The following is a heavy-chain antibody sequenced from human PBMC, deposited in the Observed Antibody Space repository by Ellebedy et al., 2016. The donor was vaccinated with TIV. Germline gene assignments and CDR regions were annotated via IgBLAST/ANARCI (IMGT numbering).Heavy chain of an antibody. CDR3: ARDNDAFDI. CDR2: IKSKTDGGTT. CDR1: GFTFSNAW. Sequence: GESLKISCAASGFTFSNAWMSWVRQAPGKGLEWVGRIKSKTDGGTTDYAAPVKGRFTISRDNSKNTLYLQMNSLRAEDTAVYYCARDNDAFDIWGQGTMVTVSS. V-gene: IGHV3-15*01. J-gene: IGHJ3*02.